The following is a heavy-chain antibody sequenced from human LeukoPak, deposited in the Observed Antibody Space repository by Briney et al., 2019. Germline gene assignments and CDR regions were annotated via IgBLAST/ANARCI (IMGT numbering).Heavy chain of an antibody. Sequence: PGGSLRLSCAASGFTFSTYSMNWVRQAPGKGLEWVSSISTSSSYIHYADSVKGRFTISRDNAKNSLYLKMNSLRAEDTAVYYCARVVGAWGQGTLVTVSS. V-gene: IGHV3-21*04. CDR3: ARVVGA. J-gene: IGHJ5*02. CDR2: ISTSSSYI. CDR1: GFTFSTYS.